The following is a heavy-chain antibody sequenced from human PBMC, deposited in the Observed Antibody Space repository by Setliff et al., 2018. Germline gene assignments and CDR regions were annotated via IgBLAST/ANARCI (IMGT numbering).Heavy chain of an antibody. CDR2: ISGSGGST. Sequence: GGSLRLSCAASGFTFSSYAMSWVRQAPGKGLEWVSAISGSGGSTYYADSVKGRFTLSRDNSKNTLYLQMNSLRAEDTAVYYCAKDFGRYYGSGSYYRDWGQGTLVTVSS. V-gene: IGHV3-23*01. CDR3: AKDFGRYYGSGSYYRD. D-gene: IGHD3-10*01. J-gene: IGHJ4*02. CDR1: GFTFSSYA.